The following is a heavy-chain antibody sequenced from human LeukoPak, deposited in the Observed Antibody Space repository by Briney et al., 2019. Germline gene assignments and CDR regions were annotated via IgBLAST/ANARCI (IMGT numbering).Heavy chain of an antibody. CDR1: GYTFTGYY. CDR2: INPNSGGT. D-gene: IGHD6-13*01. Sequence: ASVKVSCKASGYTFTGYYMHWVRQAPGQGLEWMGWINPNSGGTNYAQKFQGRVTMTRDTSISTAYMELSRPRSDDTAVYYCARGIAAAGTFGFDDYWGQGTLVTVSS. V-gene: IGHV1-2*02. CDR3: ARGIAAAGTFGFDDY. J-gene: IGHJ4*02.